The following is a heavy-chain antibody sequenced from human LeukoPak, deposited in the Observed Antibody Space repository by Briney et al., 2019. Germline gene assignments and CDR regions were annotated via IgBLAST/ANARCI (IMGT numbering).Heavy chain of an antibody. D-gene: IGHD2-21*01. J-gene: IGHJ3*02. Sequence: GGSLRLSCAASGFTFSSYNMNWVRQAPGKGLEWVSVIYSGGSTYYADSVKGRFTISRHNSKNTLYLQMNSLRAEDTAVYYCASGIVVGTGPDAFDIWGQGTMVTVSS. CDR1: GFTFSSYN. V-gene: IGHV3-53*04. CDR2: IYSGGST. CDR3: ASGIVVGTGPDAFDI.